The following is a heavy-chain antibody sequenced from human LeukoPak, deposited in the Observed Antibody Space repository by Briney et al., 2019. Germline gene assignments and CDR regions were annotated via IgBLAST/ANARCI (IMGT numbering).Heavy chain of an antibody. J-gene: IGHJ4*02. CDR3: ARGDFWSGYHENYFDY. D-gene: IGHD3-3*01. Sequence: SETLSLTCAVFGGSFSVYYWSWIRQPPGKGLEWIGEINHSGSTNYNPSLKSRVTISVDTSKNQFSLKLSSVTAADTAVYYCARGDFWSGYHENYFDYWGQGTLVTVSS. V-gene: IGHV4-34*01. CDR1: GGSFSVYY. CDR2: INHSGST.